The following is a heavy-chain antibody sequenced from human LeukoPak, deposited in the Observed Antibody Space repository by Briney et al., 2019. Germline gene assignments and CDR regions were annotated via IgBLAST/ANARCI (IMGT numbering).Heavy chain of an antibody. CDR3: ARGMDGYGPDAFDI. D-gene: IGHD5-24*01. J-gene: IGHJ3*02. CDR1: GFTFSSNV. CDR2: SGTYGRT. Sequence: PGGSLTLSCVASGFTFSSNVLNWVRQAPGKGLEWVSVSGTYGRTQYADSVKGRYTTSRDSSKNTLYLQINSLRVEDTAVYYCARGMDGYGPDAFDIWGQGTMVTVSS. V-gene: IGHV3-23*01.